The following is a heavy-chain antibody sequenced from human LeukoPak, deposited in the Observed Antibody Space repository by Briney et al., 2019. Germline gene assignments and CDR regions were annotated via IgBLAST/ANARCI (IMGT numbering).Heavy chain of an antibody. J-gene: IGHJ4*02. V-gene: IGHV6-1*01. Sequence: SQTLSLTCAISGDSVCSNTAAWYWIRQSPSRGLEWLGRTYYRSKWYYEYAVSVRSRITINADTSKNQFSLQLNSVTPEDTAVYYCARAPSDDQGLDYWGQGTLVTVSS. CDR2: TYYRSKWYY. D-gene: IGHD3-16*01. CDR1: GDSVCSNTAA. CDR3: ARAPSDDQGLDY.